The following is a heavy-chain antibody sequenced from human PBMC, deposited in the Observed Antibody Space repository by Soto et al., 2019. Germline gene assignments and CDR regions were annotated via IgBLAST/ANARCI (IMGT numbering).Heavy chain of an antibody. CDR2: ISAYNGNT. CDR1: GYTFTSYG. V-gene: IGHV1-18*01. D-gene: IGHD3-10*01. Sequence: ASVKVSCKASGYTFTSYGISWVRQAPGQGLEWMGWISAYNGNTNYAQKLQGRVTMTTDTSTSTAYMELRSLRSDDTALYYCARDPYYGSGGVSWFDPWGQGTLVTVSS. J-gene: IGHJ5*02. CDR3: ARDPYYGSGGVSWFDP.